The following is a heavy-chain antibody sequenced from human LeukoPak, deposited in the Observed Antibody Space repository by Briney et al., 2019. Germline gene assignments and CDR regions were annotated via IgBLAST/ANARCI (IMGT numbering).Heavy chain of an antibody. V-gene: IGHV3-30*02. CDR3: ATGRYWNDGFDY. J-gene: IGHJ4*02. CDR2: IRYDGSNK. CDR1: GFTFSGYG. D-gene: IGHD1-1*01. Sequence: GGSLRLSCAASGFTFSGYGMHWVRQAPGKGLEWVAFIRYDGSNKYYADSVKGRFTISRDNSKNTLYMQMSSLRAEDTAVYYCATGRYWNDGFDYWGQGTLVTVSS.